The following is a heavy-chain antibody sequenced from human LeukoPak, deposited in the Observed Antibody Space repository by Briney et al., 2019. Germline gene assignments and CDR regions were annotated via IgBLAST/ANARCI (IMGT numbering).Heavy chain of an antibody. Sequence: PGRSLRLSCAASGFTFSSYGMHWVRQAPGKGLEWVAVISYDGSNKYYADSVKGRFTISRDSSKNTLYLQMNSLRAEDTAVYYCAKGGGYSYGVFDYWGQGTLVTVSS. CDR1: GFTFSSYG. D-gene: IGHD5-18*01. CDR3: AKGGGYSYGVFDY. V-gene: IGHV3-30*18. J-gene: IGHJ4*02. CDR2: ISYDGSNK.